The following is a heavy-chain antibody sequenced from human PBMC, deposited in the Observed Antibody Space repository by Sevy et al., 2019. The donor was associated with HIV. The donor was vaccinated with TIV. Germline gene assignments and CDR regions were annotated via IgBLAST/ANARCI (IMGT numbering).Heavy chain of an antibody. CDR1: GFTFSSYN. D-gene: IGHD3-22*01. V-gene: IGHV3-21*01. J-gene: IGHJ5*02. Sequence: GGSLRLSCAASGFTFSSYNMNWVRQAPGKGLEWVSSISASSGYIYYADSVKGRFTISRDNAKNSLYLQMNSLRAEDTAVYYCARVDANYDKGFDPWGQGTLVTVSS. CDR3: ARVDANYDKGFDP. CDR2: ISASSGYI.